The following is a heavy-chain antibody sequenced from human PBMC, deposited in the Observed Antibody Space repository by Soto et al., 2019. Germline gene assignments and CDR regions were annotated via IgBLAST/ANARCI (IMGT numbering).Heavy chain of an antibody. CDR2: INHSGST. CDR3: AIGSGPDIVLMVYESRAYYFDY. D-gene: IGHD2-8*01. V-gene: IGHV4-34*01. CDR1: GGSFSGYY. Sequence: SETLSLTCAVYGGSFSGYYWSWIRQPPGKGLEWIGEINHSGSTNYNPSLKSRVTISVDTSKNQFSLKLSSVTAADTAVYYCAIGSGPDIVLMVYESRAYYFDYWGQGTLVTVSS. J-gene: IGHJ4*02.